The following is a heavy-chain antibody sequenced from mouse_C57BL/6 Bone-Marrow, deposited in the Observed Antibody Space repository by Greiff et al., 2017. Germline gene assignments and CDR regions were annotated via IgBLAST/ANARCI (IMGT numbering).Heavy chain of an antibody. Sequence: VQLQQSGAELVMPGASVKLSCKASGYTFTSYWMHWVKQRPGQGLEWIGEIDPSDSYTNYNQKFKGKSTLPVDKSSRTAYMQLSRLTSEDSAVYYVARGQGVAQATGDYCDDWGQGTTLTVSS. J-gene: IGHJ2*01. CDR2: IDPSDSYT. CDR1: GYTFTSYW. D-gene: IGHD3-2*02. V-gene: IGHV1-69*01. CDR3: ARGQGVAQATGDYCDD.